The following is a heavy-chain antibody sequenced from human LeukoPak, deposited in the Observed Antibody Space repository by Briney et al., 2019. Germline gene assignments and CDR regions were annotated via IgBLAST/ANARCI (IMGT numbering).Heavy chain of an antibody. V-gene: IGHV3-64D*09. CDR3: VKGYCSSISCYGDC. Sequence: KSGGSLRLSCSASGFTFSSYAMHWVRQAPGKGLEYVSAISSNGGSTYYADSVKGRFTISRDNSKNTLYLQMSSLRAEDTAVYYCVKGYCSSISCYGDCWGQGTLVTVSS. CDR1: GFTFSSYA. J-gene: IGHJ4*02. D-gene: IGHD2-2*01. CDR2: ISSNGGST.